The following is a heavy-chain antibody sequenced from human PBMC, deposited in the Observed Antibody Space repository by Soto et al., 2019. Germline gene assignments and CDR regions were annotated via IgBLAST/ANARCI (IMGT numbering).Heavy chain of an antibody. CDR2: VSFAGSNR. Sequence: QVQVVESGGGVVQPGRSLRLSCVASGFTFSGYGMHWVRQAPGKGLEWVAIVSFAGSNRYYADSVKGRFTVSRDNSRNTLSLQMNSLTPDATAVYYCAKGGSSSARYFDTWGQGTLVTVSS. V-gene: IGHV3-30*18. CDR3: AKGGSSSARYFDT. D-gene: IGHD6-6*01. J-gene: IGHJ5*02. CDR1: GFTFSGYG.